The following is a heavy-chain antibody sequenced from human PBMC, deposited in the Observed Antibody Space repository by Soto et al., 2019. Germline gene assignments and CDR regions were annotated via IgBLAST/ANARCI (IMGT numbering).Heavy chain of an antibody. Sequence: QVQLVESGGGVVQPGRSLRLSCAASGFTFSSYGMHWVRQAPGKGLEWVAVIWYDGSNKYYADSVKGRFTISRDNSKNTLYLQMNSLRAEDTAEYYCARSRFWGAMAAFDYWGQGTLVTVSS. D-gene: IGHD3-16*01. CDR2: IWYDGSNK. J-gene: IGHJ4*02. CDR3: ARSRFWGAMAAFDY. V-gene: IGHV3-33*01. CDR1: GFTFSSYG.